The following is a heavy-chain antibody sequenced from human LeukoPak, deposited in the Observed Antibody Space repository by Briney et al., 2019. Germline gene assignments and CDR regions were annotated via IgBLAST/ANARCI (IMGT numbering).Heavy chain of an antibody. D-gene: IGHD3-10*01. CDR1: GFTFSNYG. CDR3: AKDGSWSYTD. Sequence: PGGSLRLSRAASGFTFSNYGMHWVRQAPGKGLEWVAYTSSDERNIKYADSVMGRFTVSRDNSKSTLYLEMNGLRVDDTAVYYCAKDGSWSYTDWGQGTLVTVSS. V-gene: IGHV3-30*02. CDR2: TSSDERNI. J-gene: IGHJ4*02.